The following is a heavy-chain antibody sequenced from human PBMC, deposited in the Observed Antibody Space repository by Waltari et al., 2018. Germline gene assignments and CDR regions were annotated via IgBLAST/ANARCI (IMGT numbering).Heavy chain of an antibody. V-gene: IGHV1-8*01. CDR3: ARGGKVLLWFGEATSAFDI. CDR2: MNPNRGNT. J-gene: IGHJ3*02. CDR1: GYTFTSYD. Sequence: QVQLVQSGAEVKKPGASVKVSCKASGYTFTSYDINWVRQATGQGLEWMGWMNPNRGNTGYAQKFQGRVTMTRNTSISTAYMELSSLRSEDTAVYYCARGGKVLLWFGEATSAFDIWGQGTMVTVSS. D-gene: IGHD3-10*01.